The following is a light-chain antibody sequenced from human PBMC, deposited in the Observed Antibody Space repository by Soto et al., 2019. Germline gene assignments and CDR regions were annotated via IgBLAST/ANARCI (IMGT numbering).Light chain of an antibody. CDR3: HQYDYANWK. V-gene: IGKV3-20*01. CDR2: NAS. CDR1: QSVGRDY. J-gene: IGKJ1*01. Sequence: EIVLTQSPATLSLSPGERATLSCRASQSVGRDYLGWYQQKPGQAPRLVIYNASNRASGIPDRFSGSGSGTDFTLTISRLEPEDFAVYYCHQYDYANWKCGKGTKVDIK.